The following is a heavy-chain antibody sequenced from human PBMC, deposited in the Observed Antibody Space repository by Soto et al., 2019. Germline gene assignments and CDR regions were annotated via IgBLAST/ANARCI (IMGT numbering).Heavy chain of an antibody. J-gene: IGHJ5*02. D-gene: IGHD3-22*01. CDR1: GGTFSTYT. CDR2: IIPIFGTA. Sequence: QVQLVQSGAEVKKPGSSVKVSCKSSGGTFSTYTLAWVRQAPGQGLEWVGGIIPIFGTANYPQKFKGRVTLTADESTSIAYMELSRLRSADTAVYYCARSQDSSGYWNSCFDPWGQGTLVTVSS. V-gene: IGHV1-69*01. CDR3: ARSQDSSGYWNSCFDP.